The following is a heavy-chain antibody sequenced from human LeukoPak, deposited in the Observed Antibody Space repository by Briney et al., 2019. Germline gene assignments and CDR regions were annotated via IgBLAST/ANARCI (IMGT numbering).Heavy chain of an antibody. J-gene: IGHJ4*02. CDR2: INHSGST. Sequence: KPSETLSLTCAVYGGSFSGYYWSWIRQPPGKGLEWIGEINHSGSTNYNPSLKSRVTISVDTSKNQFSLKLSSVTAADTAVYYCARGSGFDYWGQGTLVTFSS. CDR1: GGSFSGYY. CDR3: ARGSGFDY. V-gene: IGHV4-34*01. D-gene: IGHD3-10*01.